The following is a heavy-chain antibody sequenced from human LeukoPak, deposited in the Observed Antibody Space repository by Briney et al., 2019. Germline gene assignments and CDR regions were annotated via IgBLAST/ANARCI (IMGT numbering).Heavy chain of an antibody. Sequence: GGYLRLSCAASGFTCSDYSMNWVRQAPGKGLEWISYVGISSGNTKYADSVKGRFTISGDKAKNSLYLQMNSLRVEDTAVYYCARDTKYAFDNWGQGTLVTVSS. D-gene: IGHD2-2*01. V-gene: IGHV3-48*01. CDR2: VGISSGNT. J-gene: IGHJ4*02. CDR1: GFTCSDYS. CDR3: ARDTKYAFDN.